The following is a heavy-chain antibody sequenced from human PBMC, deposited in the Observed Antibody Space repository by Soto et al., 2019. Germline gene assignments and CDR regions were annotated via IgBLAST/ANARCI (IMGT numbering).Heavy chain of an antibody. CDR2: IYWHDDK. Sequence: XGPPLMIPPQTRLHSCSFSLFSVHTDGVGVGWIRQAPGKALEWLANIYWHDDKRYNPSLECRLTITKDTSKNQVVLTMTNMDSVDTDTYYCARAYNWNYSWGQGSLVTVSS. CDR3: ARAYNWNYS. V-gene: IGHV2-5*01. CDR1: LFSVHTDGVG. D-gene: IGHD1-7*01. J-gene: IGHJ4*02.